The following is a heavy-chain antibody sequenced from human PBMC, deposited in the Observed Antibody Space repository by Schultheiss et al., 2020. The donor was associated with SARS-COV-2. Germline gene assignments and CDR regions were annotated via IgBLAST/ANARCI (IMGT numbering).Heavy chain of an antibody. V-gene: IGHV1-8*01. D-gene: IGHD3-22*01. CDR3: ARDGLGYGMDV. J-gene: IGHJ6*02. CDR1: GYTFTIYD. CDR2: MNPNSGNR. Sequence: ASVKVSRKASGYTFTIYDINWVRQATGQGLEWMGWMNPNSGNRGYAQKFQGRVTMTRNTSISTAYMQLSSLRSEDTAVYYCARDGLGYGMDVWGQGTTVTVSS.